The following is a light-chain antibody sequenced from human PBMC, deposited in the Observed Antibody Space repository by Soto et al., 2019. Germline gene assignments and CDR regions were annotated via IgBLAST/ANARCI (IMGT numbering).Light chain of an antibody. V-gene: IGKV2-30*01. J-gene: IGKJ5*01. CDR1: QSLVYSDGNTY. Sequence: DVVMTQSPLSLPVTLGQPASISCRSSQSLVYSDGNTYLNWFQQRPGQSPRRLIYKVSNRDSGVPDRFSGSGSCTDFTLKISRVEAEDVGVYYFLQGSHCPHTFGQGTRLEMK. CDR3: LQGSHCPHT. CDR2: KVS.